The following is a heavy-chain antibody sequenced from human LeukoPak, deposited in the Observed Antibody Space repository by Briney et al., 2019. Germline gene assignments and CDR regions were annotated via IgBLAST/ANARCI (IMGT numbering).Heavy chain of an antibody. D-gene: IGHD2-15*01. Sequence: ASVKVSCKVSGYTLTELSMHWVRQAPGKGLEWMGGFDPEDGETIYAQKFQGRVTMTEDTSTDTAYMELSSLRSEDTAVYYCATILGYCSGDSCSDVDYWGQGTLVTVSS. CDR1: GYTLTELS. CDR2: FDPEDGET. CDR3: ATILGYCSGDSCSDVDY. J-gene: IGHJ4*02. V-gene: IGHV1-24*01.